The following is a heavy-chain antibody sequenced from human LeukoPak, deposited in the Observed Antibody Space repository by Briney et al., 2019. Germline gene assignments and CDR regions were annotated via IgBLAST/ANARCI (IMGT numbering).Heavy chain of an antibody. CDR1: GFTFSSYG. CDR3: AKDGVYDILTGPADY. CDR2: IRYDGSNK. V-gene: IGHV3-30*02. Sequence: GGSLRLSCVASGFTFSSYGMHWVCQAPGKGLEWVAFIRYDGSNKFYADSVKGRFTISRDNSKNTLYLQMNSLRAEDTAVYYCAKDGVYDILTGPADYWGQGTLVTVSS. J-gene: IGHJ4*02. D-gene: IGHD3-9*01.